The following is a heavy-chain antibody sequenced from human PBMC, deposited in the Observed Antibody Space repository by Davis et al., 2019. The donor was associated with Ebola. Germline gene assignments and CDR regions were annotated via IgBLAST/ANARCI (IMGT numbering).Heavy chain of an antibody. CDR3: ARDLRFGELFQDVFDY. CDR2: IYYSGST. D-gene: IGHD3-10*01. V-gene: IGHV4-59*01. J-gene: IGHJ4*02. Sequence: SETLSLTCTVSGGSISSYYWSWIRQPPGKGLEWIGYIYYSGSTNYNPSLKSRVTISVDTSKNQFSLKLSSVTAVDTAVYYCARDLRFGELFQDVFDYWGQGTLVTVSS. CDR1: GGSISSYY.